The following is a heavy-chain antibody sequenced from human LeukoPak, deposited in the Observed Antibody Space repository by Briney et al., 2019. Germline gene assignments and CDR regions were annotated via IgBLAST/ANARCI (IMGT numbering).Heavy chain of an antibody. D-gene: IGHD5-24*01. CDR2: ISHDGNSK. Sequence: GRSLRLSCAASGFTLSTCGMHWVRQAPGKGLEWVAMISHDGNSKQYADFAKGRFTISRDNSKNTLYLEMNSLRTEDTAVYPCAKDLYDNDWYNYFDPWGQGALVTVSS. CDR1: GFTLSTCG. CDR3: AKDLYDNDWYNYFDP. J-gene: IGHJ5*02. V-gene: IGHV3-30*18.